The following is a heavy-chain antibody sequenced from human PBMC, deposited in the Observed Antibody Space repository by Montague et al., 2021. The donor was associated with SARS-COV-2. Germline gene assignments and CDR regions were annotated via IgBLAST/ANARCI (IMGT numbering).Heavy chain of an antibody. CDR1: GGSISSSSNY. CDR3: ARLVWFGELSSENWFDP. D-gene: IGHD3-10*01. Sequence: SATLSLTCTVSGGSISSSSNYWGWIRQPPGKGLEWIGSIYYSGSTYYNSSLKSRVTISVDTSKNQFSLKLNSVTAADTAVYYCARLVWFGELSSENWFDPWGQGTLVTVSS. V-gene: IGHV4-39*01. CDR2: IYYSGST. J-gene: IGHJ5*02.